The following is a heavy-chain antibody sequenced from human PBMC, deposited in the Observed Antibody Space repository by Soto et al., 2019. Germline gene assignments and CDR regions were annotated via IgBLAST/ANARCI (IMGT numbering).Heavy chain of an antibody. V-gene: IGHV4-38-2*01. Sequence: PSETLSLTCAVSGYSISRGYYWGWIRQPPGKGLEWLGCIYHSGSTYYNTSLRSRVSISVDTSKNQFSLRLSSVTAADTAVYFCARSVAVPGAHIDYWGQGTQVTVSS. CDR1: GYSISRGYY. D-gene: IGHD6-19*01. CDR2: IYHSGST. CDR3: ARSVAVPGAHIDY. J-gene: IGHJ4*02.